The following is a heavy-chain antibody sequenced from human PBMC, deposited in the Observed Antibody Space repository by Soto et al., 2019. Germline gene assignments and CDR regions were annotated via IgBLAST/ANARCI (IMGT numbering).Heavy chain of an antibody. D-gene: IGHD6-19*01. Sequence: ASVKVSCKASGYTFTGYYMHWVRQAPGQGLEWMGWINPNSGGTNYAQKFQGWVTMTRDTSISTAYMELGRLRSDDTAVYYCARGTFQPYSSGWLDYWGQGTLVTVSS. V-gene: IGHV1-2*04. CDR1: GYTFTGYY. J-gene: IGHJ4*02. CDR2: INPNSGGT. CDR3: ARGTFQPYSSGWLDY.